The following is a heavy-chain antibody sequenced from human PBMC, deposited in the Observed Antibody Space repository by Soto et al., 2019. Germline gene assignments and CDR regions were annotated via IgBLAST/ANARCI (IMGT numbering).Heavy chain of an antibody. D-gene: IGHD4-17*01. Sequence: EVQLVESGGDLVKTGGSLRLSCVVSGITFSNSWLNWVRQAPGKGLAWVGRIKSKTDGGATDYAAPVKGRFAISRDDGLNTVFLQMTSLKTEDTAVYYCTTDYCGDYYFDYWGQGTLVTVSS. CDR1: GITFSNSW. J-gene: IGHJ4*02. CDR2: IKSKTDGGAT. V-gene: IGHV3-15*07. CDR3: TTDYCGDYYFDY.